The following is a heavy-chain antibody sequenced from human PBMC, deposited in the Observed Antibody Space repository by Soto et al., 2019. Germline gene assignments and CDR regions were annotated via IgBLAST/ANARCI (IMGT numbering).Heavy chain of an antibody. CDR1: GGPISSSSYY. Sequence: SETLSLTCTVSGGPISSSSYYWGWIRQPPGKGLEWIGSIYYSGSTYYNPSLKSRVTISVDTSKNQFSLKLSSVTAADTAVYYCARTGASGYPTYYYYYGMDVWGQGNTVTVSS. CDR2: IYYSGST. J-gene: IGHJ6*02. D-gene: IGHD3-22*01. CDR3: ARTGASGYPTYYYYYGMDV. V-gene: IGHV4-39*01.